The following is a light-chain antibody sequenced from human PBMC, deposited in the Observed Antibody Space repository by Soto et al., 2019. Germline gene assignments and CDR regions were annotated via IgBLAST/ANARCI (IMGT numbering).Light chain of an antibody. CDR2: KAS. CDR3: LQDYNYTRT. CDR1: QSISCW. Sequence: DIQMTQSPSTWSSSLGDRVTITWRASQSISCWLAWYQQKPGKAPKLLIYKASSLESGVASRFSVSGSGTEFTLTISRLKDEDFATYYCLQDYNYTRTFGEGTKVDIK. J-gene: IGKJ1*01. V-gene: IGKV1-5*03.